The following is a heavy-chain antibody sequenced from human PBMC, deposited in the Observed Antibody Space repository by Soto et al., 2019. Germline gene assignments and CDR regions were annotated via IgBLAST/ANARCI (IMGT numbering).Heavy chain of an antibody. CDR3: ARVEGSGSYMIWFDP. CDR2: IYYSGST. Sequence: PSETLSLTCTVSGGSISSYYWSWIRQPPGKGLEWIGYIYYSGSTNYNPSLKSRVTISVDTSKNQFSLKLSSVTAADTAVYYCARVEGSGSYMIWFDPWGQGTLVTVSS. D-gene: IGHD3-10*01. V-gene: IGHV4-59*01. CDR1: GGSISSYY. J-gene: IGHJ5*02.